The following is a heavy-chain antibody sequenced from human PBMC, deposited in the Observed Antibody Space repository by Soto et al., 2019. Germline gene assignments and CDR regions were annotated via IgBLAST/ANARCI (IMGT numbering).Heavy chain of an antibody. CDR1: GGSINSGGYY. CDR2: IYYSGST. CDR3: ARGTGIAAAGSGGDLFQH. J-gene: IGHJ1*01. V-gene: IGHV4-31*03. Sequence: QVQLQESGPGLVKPSQTLSLTCTVSGGSINSGGYYWSWIRQHPGKGLEWIGYIYYSGSTYYNPSLKSRVTISVDTSKNQFSLKLSSVTAADTAVYYCARGTGIAAAGSGGDLFQHWGQGTLVTVSS. D-gene: IGHD6-13*01.